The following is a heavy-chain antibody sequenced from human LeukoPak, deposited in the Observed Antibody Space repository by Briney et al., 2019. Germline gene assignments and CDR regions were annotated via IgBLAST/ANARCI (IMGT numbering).Heavy chain of an antibody. D-gene: IGHD6-13*01. CDR2: ISGSGGST. V-gene: IGHV3-23*01. CDR3: AKDRVVAAAGTLNWFDP. CDR1: GFTFSSYA. J-gene: IGHJ5*02. Sequence: GGSLRLSCAASGFTFSSYAMSWVRQAPGKGLEWVSAISGSGGSTYYADSVKGRFTISRDNSKNTLYLQMNSLRAEDTAVYYCAKDRVVAAAGTLNWFDPWAREPWSPSPQ.